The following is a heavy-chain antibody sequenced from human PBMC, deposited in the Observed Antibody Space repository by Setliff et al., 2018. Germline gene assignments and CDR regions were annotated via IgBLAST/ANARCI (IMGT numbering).Heavy chain of an antibody. V-gene: IGHV3-48*01. CDR3: AREGRGVYYHYYYMDV. Sequence: GGSLRLSCAASGITFRNYGMNWVRQAPGKGLEGLSYIRSSSSTIYYADSVKCRFTISRDKAKNALYLQMNSLRAEDTAVYYCAREGRGVYYHYYYMDVWGKGTTVTVSS. CDR2: IRSSSSTI. D-gene: IGHD3-10*01. CDR1: GITFRNYG. J-gene: IGHJ6*03.